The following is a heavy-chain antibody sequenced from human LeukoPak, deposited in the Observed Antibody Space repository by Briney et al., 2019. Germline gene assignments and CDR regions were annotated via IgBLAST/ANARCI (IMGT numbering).Heavy chain of an antibody. J-gene: IGHJ4*02. Sequence: GGSLRLSCAASGLTFSNTWMNWVRQAPGKGLEWVGRIISKTDGEKKDYAAPVKGRFIISRDDSQDTLYLQMNSLTTEDTGVYYCSTGLRWESLVDYWGQGTLVTVSP. CDR2: IISKTDGEKK. CDR1: GLTFSNTW. V-gene: IGHV3-15*05. D-gene: IGHD1-26*01. CDR3: STGLRWESLVDY.